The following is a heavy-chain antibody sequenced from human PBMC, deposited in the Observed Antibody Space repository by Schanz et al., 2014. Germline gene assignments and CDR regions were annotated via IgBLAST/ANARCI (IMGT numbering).Heavy chain of an antibody. CDR1: GGSISSGAYS. J-gene: IGHJ6*02. CDR3: ARDRGMTTSDYYYGMDV. D-gene: IGHD4-17*01. Sequence: QVQLQESGPRLVKPSQTLSLTCTVSGGSISSGAYSWSWIRQPPGKRPEWIGYIYSSGSTNYNPSFKRGVSMSIDTSKNQSSQKLSSVTAADTAVYYCARDRGMTTSDYYYGMDVWGQGTTVTVSS. CDR2: IYSSGST. V-gene: IGHV4-30-4*07.